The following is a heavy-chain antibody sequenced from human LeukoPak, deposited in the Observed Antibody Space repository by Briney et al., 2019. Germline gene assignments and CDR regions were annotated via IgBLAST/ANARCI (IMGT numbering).Heavy chain of an antibody. CDR3: AWGGMAAFDS. Sequence: PGGSLRLSCAASGFTFSDYYMSWIRQAPGKALAGVAYISRSGNNRQYADSVKGRFTIPRHNAKNSLYPQMNSSSDEDTAVYSCAWGGMAAFDSWGQGTLVTVSS. CDR1: GFTFSDYY. J-gene: IGHJ4*02. V-gene: IGHV3-11*04. CDR2: ISRSGNNR. D-gene: IGHD5-24*01.